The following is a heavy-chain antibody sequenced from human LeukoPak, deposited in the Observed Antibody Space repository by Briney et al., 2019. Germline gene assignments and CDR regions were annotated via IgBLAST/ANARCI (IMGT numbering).Heavy chain of an antibody. V-gene: IGHV3-23*01. J-gene: IGHJ5*02. CDR1: GFTFSSYA. Sequence: GASLRLSCAASGFTFSSYAMSWVRQAPGKGLEWVSAISGSGGSTYYADSVKGRFTIFRDNSKNTLYLQMNSLRAEDTAVYYCAKVRRRDSSSWFDPWGQGTLVTVSS. CDR3: AKVRRRDSSSWFDP. CDR2: ISGSGGST. D-gene: IGHD6-13*01.